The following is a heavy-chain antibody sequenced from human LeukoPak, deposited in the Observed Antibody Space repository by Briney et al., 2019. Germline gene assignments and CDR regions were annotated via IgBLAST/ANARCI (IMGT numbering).Heavy chain of an antibody. CDR2: MNPHSGKT. CDR1: GYPFNNYD. D-gene: IGHD4-17*01. J-gene: IGHJ5*02. CDR3: ARLSSHYGDYKVDP. V-gene: IGHV1-8*01. Sequence: ASVKVSCKASGYPFNNYDINWVRQPTGQGLEWMGWMNPHSGKTGYAQNFQGRVTMTRDTSISTAYMELSSLRSEDTAVYYCARLSSHYGDYKVDPWGQGTLVTVSS.